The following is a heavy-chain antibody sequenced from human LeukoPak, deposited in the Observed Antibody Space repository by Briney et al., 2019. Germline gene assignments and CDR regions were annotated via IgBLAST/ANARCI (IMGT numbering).Heavy chain of an antibody. CDR3: ARDLSWGASDY. D-gene: IGHD7-27*01. Sequence: GGSLTLSCVASGFTFSSYWMYWVRQAPRQGLVLVSRISREGTTVVYADSVKGRCITSRDDAKNTLFLQMSSLRAEDTAVYYCARDLSWGASDYWGQGTLVSVSS. CDR1: GFTFSSYW. CDR2: ISREGTTV. J-gene: IGHJ4*02. V-gene: IGHV3-74*01.